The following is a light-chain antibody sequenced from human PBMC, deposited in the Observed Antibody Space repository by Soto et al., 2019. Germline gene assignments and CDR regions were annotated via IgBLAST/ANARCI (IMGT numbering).Light chain of an antibody. CDR2: EVS. CDR1: SSDVGGYNY. Sequence: QSALTQPPSASGSPGQSVTISCTGTSSDVGGYNYVSWYQQHPGKAPKLMIYEVSKRPSGVPDRFSGSKSGNTASLTVSGLQAEDEADYHCSSHAGANKLVFGGGTQLTVL. J-gene: IGLJ2*01. V-gene: IGLV2-8*01. CDR3: SSHAGANKLV.